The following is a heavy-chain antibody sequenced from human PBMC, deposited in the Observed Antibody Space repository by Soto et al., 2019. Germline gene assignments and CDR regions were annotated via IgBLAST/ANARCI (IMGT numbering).Heavy chain of an antibody. CDR2: ISWNSGSI. J-gene: IGHJ4*02. Sequence: TLLLSGAAAGFSFCSDSLRWVRQAPGKGLEWVSGISWNSGSIGYADSVKGRFTISRDNAKNSLYLQMNSLRAEDTALYYCAKGQNHYVTDARFVYWGQGTLVTVSS. CDR1: GFSFCSDS. D-gene: IGHD2-21*02. V-gene: IGHV3-9*01. CDR3: AKGQNHYVTDARFVY.